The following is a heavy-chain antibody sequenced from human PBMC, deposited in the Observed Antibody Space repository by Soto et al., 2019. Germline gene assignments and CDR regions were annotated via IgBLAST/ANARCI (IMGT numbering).Heavy chain of an antibody. D-gene: IGHD3-10*01. J-gene: IGHJ6*02. CDR2: ISYDGSNK. CDR1: GFTFSSDG. V-gene: IGHV3-30*18. Sequence: GSLRLSCAASGFTFSSDGMHWVRQAPGKGLEWVAVISYDGSNKYYADSVKGRFTISRDNSKNTLYLQMNSLRAEDTAVYYCAKDRGGGGYYGMDVWGQGTTVTVSS. CDR3: AKDRGGGGYYGMDV.